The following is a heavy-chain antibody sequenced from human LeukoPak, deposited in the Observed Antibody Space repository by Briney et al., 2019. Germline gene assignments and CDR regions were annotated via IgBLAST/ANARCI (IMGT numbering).Heavy chain of an antibody. Sequence: SETLSLTCTVSGGSISSYYWSWIRHPPGKGLEWIGYIYYSGSTNYNPSLKSRVTISVDTSKNQFSLKLSSVTAADTAVYYCARVSSGVYFDYWGQGTLVTVSS. V-gene: IGHV4-59*01. J-gene: IGHJ4*02. CDR1: GGSISSYY. CDR3: ARVSSGVYFDY. D-gene: IGHD2-15*01. CDR2: IYYSGST.